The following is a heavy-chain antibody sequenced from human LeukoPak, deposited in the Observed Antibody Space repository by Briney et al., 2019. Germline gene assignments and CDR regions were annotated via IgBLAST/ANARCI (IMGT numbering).Heavy chain of an antibody. D-gene: IGHD3-10*01. CDR3: AKEGDYYGSGGRYYFDY. V-gene: IGHV3-30*18. CDR1: GFTFSSYG. CDR2: ISYDGSNK. J-gene: IGHJ4*02. Sequence: PGGSLRLSCAASGFTFSSYGMHWVRQAPGKGLEWVAVISYDGSNKYYADSVKGRFTISRDNSKNTLYLQMNSLRTEDTAVYYCAKEGDYYGSGGRYYFDYWGQGTLVTVSS.